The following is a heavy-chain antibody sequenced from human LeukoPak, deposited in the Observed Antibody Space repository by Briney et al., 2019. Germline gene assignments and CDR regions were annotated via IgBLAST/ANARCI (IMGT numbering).Heavy chain of an antibody. CDR2: IYHSGST. J-gene: IGHJ6*02. D-gene: IGHD1-26*01. Sequence: SETLSLTCAVSGGSISSGGYSWSWIRQPPGKGLEWIGYIYHSGSTYYNPSLKSRVTISVDRSKNQFSLKLSSVTAADTAVYYCAREKVGATRGLPYYYYGMDVWGQGTTVTVSS. V-gene: IGHV4-30-2*01. CDR3: AREKVGATRGLPYYYYGMDV. CDR1: GGSISSGGYS.